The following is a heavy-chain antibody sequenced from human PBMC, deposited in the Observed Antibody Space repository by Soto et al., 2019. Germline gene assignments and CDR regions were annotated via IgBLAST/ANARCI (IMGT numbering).Heavy chain of an antibody. CDR1: GGTFSSYA. J-gene: IGHJ6*02. D-gene: IGHD3-3*01. V-gene: IGHV1-69*12. CDR3: ARRRRTICGGVIRGGDYYYYGMDV. CDR2: IIPIFGTA. Sequence: QVQLVQSGAEVKKPGSSVKVSCKASGGTFSSYAISWVRQAPGQGLEWMGGIIPIFGTANYAQKFQGRVAITADESTSTAYMELSSLRAEGTAVYYCARRRRTICGGVIRGGDYYYYGMDVWGQGTTVTVSS.